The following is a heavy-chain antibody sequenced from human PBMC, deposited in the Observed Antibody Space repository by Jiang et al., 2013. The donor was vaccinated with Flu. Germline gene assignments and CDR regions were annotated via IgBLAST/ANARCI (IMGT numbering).Heavy chain of an antibody. CDR3: ARGTDYYDSSGYYGDY. CDR2: INPNSGGT. D-gene: IGHD3-22*01. CDR1: GYTFTGYY. V-gene: IGHV1-2*02. J-gene: IGHJ4*02. Sequence: EVKKPGASVKVSCKASGYTFTGYYMHWVRQAPGQGLEWMGWINPNSGGTNYAQKFQGRVTMTRDTSISTAYMELSRLRSDDTAVYYCARGTDYYDSSGYYGDYWGQGTLVTVSS.